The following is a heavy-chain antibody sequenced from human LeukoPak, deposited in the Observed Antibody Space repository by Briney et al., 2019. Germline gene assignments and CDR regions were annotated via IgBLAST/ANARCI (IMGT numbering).Heavy chain of an antibody. CDR2: IYYSGST. CDR3: ARACSGGSCYSGRDWFDP. J-gene: IGHJ5*02. Sequence: SQTLSLTCIVSGGSVSSGSYYWSWIRQPPGKGLEWIGYIYYSGSTNYNPSLKSRVTISVDTSKNQFSLKLSSVTAADTAVYYCARACSGGSCYSGRDWFDPWGQGTLVTVSS. D-gene: IGHD2-15*01. V-gene: IGHV4-61*01. CDR1: GGSVSSGSYY.